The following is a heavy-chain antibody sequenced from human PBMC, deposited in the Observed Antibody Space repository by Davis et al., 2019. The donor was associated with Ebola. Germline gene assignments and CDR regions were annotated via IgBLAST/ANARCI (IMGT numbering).Heavy chain of an antibody. Sequence: GESLKISCTASGLTFSNFAMSWVRQAPGKGLEWVSAVSGSGGTRYYADSVKGRFTISRDNSKSTLYLQMNSLRVEDTAVYYCAKGDSFYYAVGSYYFDYWGQGTQVTVSS. CDR1: GLTFSNFA. J-gene: IGHJ4*02. V-gene: IGHV3-23*01. CDR2: VSGSGGTR. D-gene: IGHD3-10*01. CDR3: AKGDSFYYAVGSYYFDY.